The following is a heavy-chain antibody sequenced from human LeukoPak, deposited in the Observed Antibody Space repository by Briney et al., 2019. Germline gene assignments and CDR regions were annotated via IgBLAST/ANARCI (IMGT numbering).Heavy chain of an antibody. V-gene: IGHV3-30*02. CDR2: IRYDGSNK. D-gene: IGHD3-10*01. J-gene: IGHJ5*02. CDR1: GFTFSSYA. CDR3: AKGPEVWFGESNNWFDP. Sequence: GGSLRLSCAASGFTFSSYAMHWVRQAPGKGLEWVAFIRYDGSNKYYADSVKGRFTISRDNSKNTLYLQMNSLRAEDTAVYYCAKGPEVWFGESNNWFDPWGQGTLVTVSS.